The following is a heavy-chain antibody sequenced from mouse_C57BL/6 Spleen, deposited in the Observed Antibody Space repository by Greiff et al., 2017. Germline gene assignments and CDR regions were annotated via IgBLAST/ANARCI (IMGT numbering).Heavy chain of an antibody. CDR1: GFTFSSYG. J-gene: IGHJ2*01. CDR2: ISSGGSYT. CDR3: ARESDYFDY. Sequence: DVMLVESGGDLVKPGGSLKLSCAASGFTFSSYGMSWVRQTPDKRLEWVATISSGGSYTYYPDSVKWRFTISRDNAKNTLYLQMSSLKSEDTAMYYCARESDYFDYWGQGTTLTVSS. V-gene: IGHV5-6*02.